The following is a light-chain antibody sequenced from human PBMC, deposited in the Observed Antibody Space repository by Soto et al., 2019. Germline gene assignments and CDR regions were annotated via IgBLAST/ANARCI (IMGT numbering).Light chain of an antibody. CDR3: QQYNNWPPYT. J-gene: IGKJ2*01. CDR2: GAS. V-gene: IGKV3-15*01. CDR1: HSVSSN. Sequence: EIVMTQSPATLSVSPGERATLSCRASHSVSSNLAWYQQKPGQAPRLLIYGASTRATGIPARFSGSGSGTAFTLTISSLQSEEFAVYYCQQYNNWPPYTFGQGTKLEIK.